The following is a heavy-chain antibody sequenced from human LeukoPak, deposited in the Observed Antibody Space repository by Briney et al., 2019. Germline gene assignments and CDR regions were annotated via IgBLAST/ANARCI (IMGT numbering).Heavy chain of an antibody. J-gene: IGHJ4*02. Sequence: ASVKVSCKASGESFSTNAISRVRQAPGQGLEWMGALIPVFDTGTYSQKFQDRLTITADQSTSTVYMELSSLTSEDTAVYYCTRDLGYGNGGNYWGQGTLVTVSS. V-gene: IGHV1-69*13. D-gene: IGHD5-18*01. CDR1: GESFSTNA. CDR2: LIPVFDTG. CDR3: TRDLGYGNGGNY.